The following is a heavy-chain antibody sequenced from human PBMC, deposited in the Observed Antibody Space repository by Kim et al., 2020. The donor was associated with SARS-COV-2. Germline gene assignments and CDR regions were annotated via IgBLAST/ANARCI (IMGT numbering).Heavy chain of an antibody. CDR3: AREGAIFGVVIPFDY. CDR1: GFTFSSYA. J-gene: IGHJ4*02. CDR2: ISYDGSNK. D-gene: IGHD3-3*02. Sequence: GGSLRLSCAASGFTFSSYAMHWVRQAPGKGLEWVAVISYDGSNKYYADSVKGRFTISRDNSKNTLYLQMNSLRAEDTAVYYCAREGAIFGVVIPFDYWGQGTLVTVSS. V-gene: IGHV3-30-3*01.